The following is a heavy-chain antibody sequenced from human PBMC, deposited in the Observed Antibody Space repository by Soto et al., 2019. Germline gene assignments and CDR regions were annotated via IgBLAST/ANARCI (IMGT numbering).Heavy chain of an antibody. Sequence: SETLSLTCTVSGGSISSGGYYWSWIRQHPGKGLEWIGYIYYSGSTYYNPSLKSRVTISVDTSKNQFSLKLSSVTAADTAVYYCARDYLGDYAYDYWGQGTLVTVSS. J-gene: IGHJ4*02. D-gene: IGHD4-17*01. V-gene: IGHV4-31*03. CDR2: IYYSGST. CDR3: ARDYLGDYAYDY. CDR1: GGSISSGGYY.